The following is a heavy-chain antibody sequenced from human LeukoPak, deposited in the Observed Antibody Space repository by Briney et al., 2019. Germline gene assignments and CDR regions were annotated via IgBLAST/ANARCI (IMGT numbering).Heavy chain of an antibody. V-gene: IGHV3-7*01. CDR2: IKQDGSEK. CDR1: GFTFSSYW. CDR3: ARKVAVGDYYGEDEY. D-gene: IGHD3-22*01. Sequence: GGSLRLSCAASGFTFSSYWMSWVRQAPGKGLEWVANIKQDGSEKYYVDSVKGRFTISRDNAKNSLYLQMNSLRAEDTAVYYCARKVAVGDYYGEDEYWGQGTLVTVSS. J-gene: IGHJ4*02.